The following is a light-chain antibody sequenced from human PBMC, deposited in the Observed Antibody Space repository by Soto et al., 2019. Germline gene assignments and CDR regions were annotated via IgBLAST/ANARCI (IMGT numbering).Light chain of an antibody. Sequence: EIVLTQSPGTLSLSPGERATLSCRASQSVSSNYLAWYQQKPGQAPRLLIYGASIRAPGIPDRFSGSGSGTDYTLTIRRLEPEDFAVDYCQQYGNSLLTFGGGTKVEIK. V-gene: IGKV3-20*01. CDR1: QSVSSNY. CDR2: GAS. J-gene: IGKJ4*01. CDR3: QQYGNSLLT.